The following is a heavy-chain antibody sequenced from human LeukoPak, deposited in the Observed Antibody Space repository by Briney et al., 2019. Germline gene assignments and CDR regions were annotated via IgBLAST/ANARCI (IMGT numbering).Heavy chain of an antibody. CDR2: IKQDGSEK. D-gene: IGHD1-26*01. J-gene: IGHJ3*02. V-gene: IGHV3-7*01. CDR3: ARARGAPVGGLDI. Sequence: GGSLRLSCAASGFTFSNYWVNWVRQAPGKGLEWVANIKQDGSEKYYVDSMKGRFTISRDNAKNSLYLQMNSLRVEDTAVYYRARARGAPVGGLDIWGQGTMVTVSS. CDR1: GFTFSNYW.